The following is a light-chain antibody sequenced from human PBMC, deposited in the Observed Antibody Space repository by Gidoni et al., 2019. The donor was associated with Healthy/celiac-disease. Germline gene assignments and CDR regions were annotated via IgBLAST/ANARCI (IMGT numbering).Light chain of an antibody. J-gene: IGKJ1*01. CDR3: QQYGSSPRT. CDR2: GAS. Sequence: ELVLTQSPGTLSLSPGERATLSCRASQSVSSSYLAWYQQKPGQAPRLLIYGASSRATGIPDRFSGSGSGTDFTLTISRPEPEDFAVYYCQQYGSSPRTFGQGTKVEIK. CDR1: QSVSSSY. V-gene: IGKV3-20*01.